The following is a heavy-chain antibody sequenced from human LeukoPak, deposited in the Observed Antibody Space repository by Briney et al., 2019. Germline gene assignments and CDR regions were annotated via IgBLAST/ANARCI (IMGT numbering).Heavy chain of an antibody. V-gene: IGHV3-23*01. CDR3: AKDSKYYGSGSLDY. CDR1: GFTLSSYA. Sequence: GGSLRLSCAASGFTLSSYAMSWVHQAPGKGLEWVSAISGSGGSTYYADSVKGRFTISRDNSKNTLYLQMNSLRAEDTAVYYCAKDSKYYGSGSLDYWGQGTLVTVSS. D-gene: IGHD3-10*01. CDR2: ISGSGGST. J-gene: IGHJ4*02.